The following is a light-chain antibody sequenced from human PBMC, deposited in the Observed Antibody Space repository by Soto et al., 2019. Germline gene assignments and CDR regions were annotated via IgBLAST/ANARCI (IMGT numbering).Light chain of an antibody. CDR3: RQYNNWPPIT. CDR2: GAS. J-gene: IGKJ5*01. V-gene: IGKV3-15*01. Sequence: EVLMTQSPDTRSLCPGERVTLWCRSSQGFQRNLAWYQQKTGQSPRLLLNGASTRATSIPPRFSGSRSGTEVSLTTSSMLSAEFAVSYCRQYNNWPPITFGRGARLEIK. CDR1: QGFQRN.